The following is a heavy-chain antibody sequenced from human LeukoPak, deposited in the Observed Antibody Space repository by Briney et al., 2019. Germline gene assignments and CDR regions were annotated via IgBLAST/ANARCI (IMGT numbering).Heavy chain of an antibody. CDR3: ARDRNVVGADFDS. Sequence: GGSLRLSCAASGFIFDNFAIHWVRQAPGKGLEWVSIVSFDGTNNFYADSVKGRFIVSRDSSNNTVYLHMDSLRPDDTAVYFCARDRNVVGADFDSWGQGTLVTVSS. V-gene: IGHV3-30*03. CDR1: GFIFDNFA. CDR2: VSFDGTNN. D-gene: IGHD2-15*01. J-gene: IGHJ5*01.